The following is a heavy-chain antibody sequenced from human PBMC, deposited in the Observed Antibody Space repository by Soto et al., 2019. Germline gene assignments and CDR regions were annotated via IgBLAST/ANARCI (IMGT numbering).Heavy chain of an antibody. Sequence: PGWSLRLSCASSVFTFSSYAMSWVRQAPGKGLEWVSAISGSGGSTYYADSVKGRFTISRDNSKNTLYLQMNSLRAEDTAVYYCAKGIINFDYWGQGTLVTVSS. CDR3: AKGIINFDY. V-gene: IGHV3-23*01. J-gene: IGHJ4*02. CDR1: VFTFSSYA. D-gene: IGHD2-15*01. CDR2: ISGSGGST.